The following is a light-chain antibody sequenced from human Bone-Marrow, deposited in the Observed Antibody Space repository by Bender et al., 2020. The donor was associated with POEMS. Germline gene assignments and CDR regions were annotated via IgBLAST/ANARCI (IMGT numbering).Light chain of an antibody. V-gene: IGLV2-23*01. CDR2: EAT. J-gene: IGLJ3*02. Sequence: QSALTQPASVSGSPGQSVTISCTGTSNYNLVSWYQQHPDKAPNLLISEATKRPSGVSDRFSGSKSGNTASLTISGLQADDEADYYCCSSGDSRSWVFGGGTKLTVL. CDR3: CSSGDSRSWV. CDR1: SNYNL.